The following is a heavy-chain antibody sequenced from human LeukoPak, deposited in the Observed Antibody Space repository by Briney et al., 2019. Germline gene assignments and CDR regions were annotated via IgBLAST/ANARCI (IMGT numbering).Heavy chain of an antibody. Sequence: GGSLRLSCAASGFTLSSYAMSWVRQGPGKGLEWVSAISVSGNTYHADSVKGRFTISGDSYKNTLYLQMNSLRAEDAAVYYCAKAPVTTCSGAYCYPFDYWGQGTLVTVSS. CDR1: GFTLSSYA. D-gene: IGHD2-15*01. CDR2: ISVSGNT. CDR3: AKAPVTTCSGAYCYPFDY. J-gene: IGHJ4*02. V-gene: IGHV3-23*01.